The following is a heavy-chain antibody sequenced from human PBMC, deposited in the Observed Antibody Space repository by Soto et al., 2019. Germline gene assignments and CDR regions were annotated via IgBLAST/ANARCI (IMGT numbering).Heavy chain of an antibody. V-gene: IGHV1-18*01. CDR3: ARVKDFWSGSYYFDY. J-gene: IGHJ4*02. Sequence: QVQLVQSGAEVKKPGASVKVSCRASGYTYTSYGISWVRQAPGQGLEWMGWRSAYNGNTNYAQKLQGRVTMTTDTSTSTAYMELRRLRSDDTAVYYCARVKDFWSGSYYFDYWGQGTLVTVSS. CDR1: GYTYTSYG. CDR2: RSAYNGNT. D-gene: IGHD3-3*01.